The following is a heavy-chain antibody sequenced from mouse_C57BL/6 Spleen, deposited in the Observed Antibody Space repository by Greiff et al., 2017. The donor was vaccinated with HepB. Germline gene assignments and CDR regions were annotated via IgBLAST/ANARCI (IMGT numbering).Heavy chain of an antibody. Sequence: EVKLVESGAELVKPGASVKLSCTASGFNIKDYYMHWVKQRTEQGLEWIGRIDPEDGETKYAPKFQGKATITADTSPNTAYLQLSSLTSEATAVYYCARSSPLCAMDYWGQGTSVTVSS. CDR1: GFNIKDYY. CDR3: ARSSPLCAMDY. CDR2: IDPEDGET. D-gene: IGHD6-2*01. V-gene: IGHV14-2*01. J-gene: IGHJ4*01.